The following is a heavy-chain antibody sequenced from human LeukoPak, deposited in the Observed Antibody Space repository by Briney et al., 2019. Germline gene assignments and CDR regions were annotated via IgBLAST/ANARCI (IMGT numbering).Heavy chain of an antibody. CDR3: ARNSDYYDYSPQSV. D-gene: IGHD3-22*01. CDR2: IGHDGADK. Sequence: PGRSLRLSCAASGFTFSHYGLHWVRQAPGKGLEWVALIGHDGADKYYADSVKGRFLISRDNSKNMLFLQMNSLIIEDTAVYYCARNSDYYDYSPQSVWGQGTLVIVS. CDR1: GFTFSHYG. J-gene: IGHJ4*02. V-gene: IGHV3-30*04.